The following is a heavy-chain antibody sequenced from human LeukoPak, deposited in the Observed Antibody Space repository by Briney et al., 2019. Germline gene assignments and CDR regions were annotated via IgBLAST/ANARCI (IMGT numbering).Heavy chain of an antibody. CDR3: ARGARYDSSGYYFPDWFDP. Sequence: ASVKVPCKASGYTFTGYYMHWVRQAPGQGLEWMGWINPNSGGTNYAQKFQGRVTMTRDTSISTAYMELSRLRSDDTAVYYCARGARYDSSGYYFPDWFDPWGQGTLVTVSS. CDR1: GYTFTGYY. D-gene: IGHD3-22*01. V-gene: IGHV1-2*02. CDR2: INPNSGGT. J-gene: IGHJ5*02.